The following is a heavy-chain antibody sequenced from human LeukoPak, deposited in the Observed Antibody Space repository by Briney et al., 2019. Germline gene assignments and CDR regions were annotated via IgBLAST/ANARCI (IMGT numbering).Heavy chain of an antibody. CDR3: ARLSKRYGSGSYYFDY. CDR1: GGSISSYY. V-gene: IGHV4-59*12. D-gene: IGHD3-10*01. Sequence: PSETLSLTCTVSGGSISSYYWSWIRQPPGKGLEWIGYIYYNGSTNYNPSLKSRVTISVDTSKNQFSLKLSSVTAADTAVYYCARLSKRYGSGSYYFDYWGQGTLVTVSS. J-gene: IGHJ4*02. CDR2: IYYNGST.